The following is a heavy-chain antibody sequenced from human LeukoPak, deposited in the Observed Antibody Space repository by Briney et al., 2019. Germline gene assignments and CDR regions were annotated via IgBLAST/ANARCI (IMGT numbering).Heavy chain of an antibody. Sequence: SVKVSCKASGYTFTSYYMHWVRQAPGQGLEWMGRIIPILGIANYAQKFQGRVTITADKSTSTAYMELSSLRSEDTAVYYCARSGHRDGYNYGYWGQGTLVTVSS. CDR3: ARSGHRDGYNYGY. V-gene: IGHV1-69*02. CDR1: GYTFTSYY. J-gene: IGHJ4*02. CDR2: IIPILGIA. D-gene: IGHD5-24*01.